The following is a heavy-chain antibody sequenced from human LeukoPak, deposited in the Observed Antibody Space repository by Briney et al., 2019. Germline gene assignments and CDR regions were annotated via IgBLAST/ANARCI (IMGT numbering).Heavy chain of an antibody. J-gene: IGHJ4*02. CDR2: INTNTGNP. D-gene: IGHD5-18*01. CDR1: GYTFTSYA. CDR3: ATSVLGGYNYGSIG. V-gene: IGHV7-4-1*02. Sequence: ASVKVSCKASGYTFTSYAMNWVRQAPGQGLEWIGWINTNTGNPTYAQGFTGRFVFSLDTSVSTAYLRISSLEAADTAVYYCATSVLGGYNYGSIGWGQGTLVTVSS.